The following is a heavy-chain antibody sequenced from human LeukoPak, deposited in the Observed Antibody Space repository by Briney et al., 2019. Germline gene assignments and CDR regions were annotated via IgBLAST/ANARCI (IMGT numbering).Heavy chain of an antibody. CDR1: GFTVNNNY. V-gene: IGHV3-33*08. D-gene: IGHD6-19*01. J-gene: IGHJ4*02. CDR3: ARDRQWMVFDY. CDR2: IWYDGSNK. Sequence: GGSLRLSCAASGFTVNNNYMSWVRQAPGKGLEWVAVIWYDGSNKYYADSVKGRFTISRDNSKNTLYLQMNSLGAEDTAVYYCARDRQWMVFDYWGQGTLVTVSS.